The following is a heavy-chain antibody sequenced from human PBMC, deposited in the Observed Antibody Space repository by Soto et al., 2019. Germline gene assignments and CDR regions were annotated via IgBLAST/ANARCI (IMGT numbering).Heavy chain of an antibody. Sequence: SVKVSCKASGGTFSSYAISWVRQAPGQGLEWMGGIIPIFGTANYAQKFQGRVTITADESTSAAYMELSSLRSEGTAVYYCATHDYGDTGLWGQGTLVTVSS. CDR1: GGTFSSYA. D-gene: IGHD4-17*01. CDR3: ATHDYGDTGL. J-gene: IGHJ4*02. V-gene: IGHV1-69*13. CDR2: IIPIFGTA.